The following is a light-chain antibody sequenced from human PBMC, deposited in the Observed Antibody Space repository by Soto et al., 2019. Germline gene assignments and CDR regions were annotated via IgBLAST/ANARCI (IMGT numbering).Light chain of an antibody. CDR1: RSDVGNYNF. CDR2: DVG. Sequence: QSALTQPASVSGSPGQSITISCTGTRSDVGNYNFVSWYQHHPGKAPKLIIYDVGSRPSGVSNRFSGSKSGNTVSLAIYGLQAEDEVDYCCSYTSDHPRFYVFETGTKATVL. CDR3: CSYTSDHPRFYV. J-gene: IGLJ1*01. V-gene: IGLV2-14*03.